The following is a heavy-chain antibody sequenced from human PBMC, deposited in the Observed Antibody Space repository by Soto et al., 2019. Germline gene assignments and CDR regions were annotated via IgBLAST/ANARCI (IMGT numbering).Heavy chain of an antibody. CDR1: GFTFSSYA. J-gene: IGHJ4*02. D-gene: IGHD1-1*01. CDR2: ISGSGGST. V-gene: IGHV3-23*01. Sequence: EVQLLESGGGLVQPGGSLRLSCAASGFTFSSYAMSWVRQAPGKGLEWVAAISGSGGSTYYADSVKGRFTISRDNSKNTLYLQMNSLRAEDTAVYYCAKRTTDAYYFDYWGQGTLVTVSS. CDR3: AKRTTDAYYFDY.